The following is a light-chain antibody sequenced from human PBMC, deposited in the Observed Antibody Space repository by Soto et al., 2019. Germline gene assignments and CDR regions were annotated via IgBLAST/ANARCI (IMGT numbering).Light chain of an antibody. CDR1: QSVGRD. V-gene: IGKV3-15*01. Sequence: EIAMTQSPATLSVSPGERATLSCRTSQSVGRDLAWYQQKPGQAPRLLIYGASTRATGIPARFSGSGSGTEFTLTISSLQSEDFAVYYCQQYNNWPPYTFGQGTKVDIK. J-gene: IGKJ2*01. CDR2: GAS. CDR3: QQYNNWPPYT.